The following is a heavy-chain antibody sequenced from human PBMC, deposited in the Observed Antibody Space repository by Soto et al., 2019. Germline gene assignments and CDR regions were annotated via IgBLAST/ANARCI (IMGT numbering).Heavy chain of an antibody. CDR1: GYTFTSYG. CDR2: ISAYNGNT. CDR3: ARRPQTEYYDILTGYYRLDAFDI. J-gene: IGHJ3*02. V-gene: IGHV1-18*01. D-gene: IGHD3-9*01. Sequence: ASVKVSCKASGYTFTSYGISWVRQAPGQGLEWMGWISAYNGNTNYAQKLQGRVTMTTDTSTSTAYMELRSLRSDDTAVYYCARRPQTEYYDILTGYYRLDAFDIWGQGTMVTVSS.